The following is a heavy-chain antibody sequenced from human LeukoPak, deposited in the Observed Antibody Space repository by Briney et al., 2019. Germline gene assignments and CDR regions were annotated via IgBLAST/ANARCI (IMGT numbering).Heavy chain of an antibody. J-gene: IGHJ4*02. CDR1: GFTFSSYA. V-gene: IGHV3-23*01. D-gene: IGHD2-2*01. CDR3: AIPRGDIVVVPAAIEY. Sequence: GGSLRLSCAVSGFTFSSYAMSWVRQAPGKGLEWVSAIRGSGGSTYYADSVKGRFTISRDNSKNTLYLQMNSLRAEDTAVHYCAIPRGDIVVVPAAIEYWGQGTLVTVSS. CDR2: IRGSGGST.